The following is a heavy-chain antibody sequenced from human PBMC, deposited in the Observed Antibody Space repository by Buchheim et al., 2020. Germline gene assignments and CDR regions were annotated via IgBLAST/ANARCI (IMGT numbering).Heavy chain of an antibody. CDR2: ISFDGSDT. CDR1: EFVFSNHG. J-gene: IGHJ5*02. Sequence: QVQLVESGGGVVQPGRSLRISCVASEFVFSNHGMHWVRQAPGKGLEWVSLISFDGSDTYYADSVKSRFIISRDNSKNTLYLQMNSLRREDTAVYYCAKSMAGGDSEYPWGQGTL. CDR3: AKSMAGGDSEYP. V-gene: IGHV3-30*18. D-gene: IGHD4-17*01.